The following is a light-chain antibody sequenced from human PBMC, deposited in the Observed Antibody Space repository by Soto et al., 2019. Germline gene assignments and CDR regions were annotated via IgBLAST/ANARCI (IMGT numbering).Light chain of an antibody. Sequence: EIVVTQSPGTLSLSPGERATLSCRASQRVTSTYLGWYQQKPGQAPSLLIYGASTWSTGLPDRFSGRRSGTDFTLTISRLEPEDFAEYYCQQYVSTPIPFGQGTRLEIK. CDR1: QRVTSTY. J-gene: IGKJ5*01. CDR2: GAS. CDR3: QQYVSTPIP. V-gene: IGKV3-20*01.